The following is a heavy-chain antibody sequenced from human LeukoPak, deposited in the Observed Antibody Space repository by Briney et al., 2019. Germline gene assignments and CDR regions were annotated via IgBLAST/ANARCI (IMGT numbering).Heavy chain of an antibody. CDR3: VRGGWNHAMDV. CDR2: INNDGSGT. D-gene: IGHD1-1*01. J-gene: IGHJ6*02. CDR1: AFTFRDYW. V-gene: IGHV3-74*01. Sequence: GGSLRLSCAASAFTFRDYWIHWVRQAPGKGLVWVSCINNDGSGTTYADSVKGRFTVSRDNAKNTVSLQMNSLRVEDTAAYYCVRGGWNHAMDVWGRGTTVTVSS.